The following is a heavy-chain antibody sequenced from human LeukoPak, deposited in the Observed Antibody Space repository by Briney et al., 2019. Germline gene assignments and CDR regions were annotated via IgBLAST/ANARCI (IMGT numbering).Heavy chain of an antibody. V-gene: IGHV3-43*02. CDR3: AKDVSGSIVS. Sequence: TGGSLRLSCAASGFIFSDYNMHWVRQVPGKGLEWVSIISGDGGRTSYADSVKGRVTISRDNSKNSLYLQMNSLRTEDTAFYYCAKDVSGSIVSWGQGTLVTVSS. J-gene: IGHJ4*02. CDR1: GFIFSDYN. D-gene: IGHD5/OR15-5a*01. CDR2: ISGDGGRT.